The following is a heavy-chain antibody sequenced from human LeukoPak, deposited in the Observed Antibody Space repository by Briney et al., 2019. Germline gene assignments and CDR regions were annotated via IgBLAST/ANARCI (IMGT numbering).Heavy chain of an antibody. V-gene: IGHV4-59*01. CDR1: GGSIISYH. CDR3: ARGVAVAGYYFDY. CDR2: IYYSGST. D-gene: IGHD6-19*01. J-gene: IGHJ4*02. Sequence: SEPQSLLCIVPGGSIISYHLRWLLQPPGILLECIGYIYYSGSTNYNPSLKSRVTISVDTSKNQFSLKLSSVTAADTAVYYCARGVAVAGYYFDYWGQGTLVTVSS.